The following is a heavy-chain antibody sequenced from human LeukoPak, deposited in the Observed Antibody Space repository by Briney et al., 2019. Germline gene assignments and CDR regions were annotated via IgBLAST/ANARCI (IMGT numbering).Heavy chain of an antibody. V-gene: IGHV3-48*03. D-gene: IGHD2/OR15-2a*01. CDR2: ISSSGGIT. CDR3: ARPLWPDS. J-gene: IGHJ4*02. CDR1: GFTFSSYE. Sequence: EGSLRLSCAASGFTFSSYEMNWVRQAPGKGLEWVSYISSSGGITYHADSVKGRFTISRDNVKNTLYLQMNSLRAEDSGVYYCARPLWPDSWGQGTLVTVSS.